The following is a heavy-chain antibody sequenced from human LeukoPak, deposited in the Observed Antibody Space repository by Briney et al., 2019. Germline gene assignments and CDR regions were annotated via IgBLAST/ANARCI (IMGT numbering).Heavy chain of an antibody. D-gene: IGHD6-19*01. V-gene: IGHV3-23*01. CDR1: GFTFSSYA. J-gene: IGHJ4*02. CDR3: AKEETRPGIAVAPVDY. Sequence: PGGSLRLSFAASGFTFSSYAMSWVRQAPGKGLEWVSAISGSGGSTYYADSVKGRFTISRDNSKNTLYLQMNSLRAEDTAVYYCAKEETRPGIAVAPVDYWGQGTLVTVSS. CDR2: ISGSGGST.